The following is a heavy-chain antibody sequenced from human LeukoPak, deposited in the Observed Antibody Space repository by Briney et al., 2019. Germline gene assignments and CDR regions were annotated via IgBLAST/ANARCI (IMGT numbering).Heavy chain of an antibody. J-gene: IGHJ4*02. Sequence: SETLSLTCTVSGGSISSGGYYWSWIRQHPGKGLEWIGYIYYSGSTYYNPSLESRVTISVDTSKNQFSLKLSSVTAADTAVYYCASGMLYGDYPEGFDYWGQGTLVTVSS. CDR3: ASGMLYGDYPEGFDY. V-gene: IGHV4-31*03. CDR2: IYYSGST. CDR1: GGSISSGGYY. D-gene: IGHD4-17*01.